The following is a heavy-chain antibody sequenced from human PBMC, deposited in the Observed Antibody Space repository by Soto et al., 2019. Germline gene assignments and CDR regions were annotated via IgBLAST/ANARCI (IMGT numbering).Heavy chain of an antibody. J-gene: IGHJ5*02. D-gene: IGHD3-10*01. V-gene: IGHV4-34*01. CDR1: GGSFSGYY. CDR3: ARGRRWFGELRLFNWFDP. Sequence: QVQLQQWGAGLLKPSETLSLTCAVYGGSFSGYYWSWIRQPPGKGLEWIGEINHSGSTNYNPSLKSRVTISVDTSKNQFSLKLSSVTAADTAVYYCARGRRWFGELRLFNWFDPWGQGTLVAVSS. CDR2: INHSGST.